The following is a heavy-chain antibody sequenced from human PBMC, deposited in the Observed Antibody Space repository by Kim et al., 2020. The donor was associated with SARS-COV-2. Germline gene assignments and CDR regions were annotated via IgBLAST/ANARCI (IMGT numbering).Heavy chain of an antibody. D-gene: IGHD3-22*01. J-gene: IGHJ4*02. Sequence: GGSLRLSCAASGFTFRNFWMSWVRQAPGKGLEWVANIKSDGSEKYYVDSVKGRFTISRDNAKNTLYLQMNSLRVEDTAVYYCARDGAYYGGPHWGQGTLITVSS. CDR3: ARDGAYYGGPH. CDR2: IKSDGSEK. V-gene: IGHV3-7*01. CDR1: GFTFRNFW.